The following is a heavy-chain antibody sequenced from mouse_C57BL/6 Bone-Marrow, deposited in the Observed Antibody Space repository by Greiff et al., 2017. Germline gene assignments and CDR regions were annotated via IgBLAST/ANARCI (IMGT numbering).Heavy chain of an antibody. CDR2: IWSGGST. CDR1: GFSLTSYG. J-gene: IGHJ1*03. CDR3: ASRAFYDGYYDWYFDV. V-gene: IGHV2-2*01. D-gene: IGHD2-3*01. Sequence: VQLVESGPGLVQPSQSLSITCTVSGFSLTSYGVHWVRQSPGKGLEWLGVIWSGGSTDYNAAVISRLSISKDNSKSQVFFKMNSLQADDTAIYYCASRAFYDGYYDWYFDVWGTGTTVTVSS.